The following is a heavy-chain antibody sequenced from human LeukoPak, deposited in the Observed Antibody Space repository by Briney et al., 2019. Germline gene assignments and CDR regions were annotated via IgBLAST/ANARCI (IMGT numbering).Heavy chain of an antibody. CDR3: VKGGYSGSPYGYYDY. D-gene: IGHD1-26*01. Sequence: PGGSLRLSCAASGFXFSNNGIHWVRQAPGKGLEWVAVISNDAKKIYYLDSVKGRFTVSRDNSKSMFYVQMDSLRVEDTAVYYCVKGGYSGSPYGYYDYWGQGTLVTVSS. J-gene: IGHJ4*02. CDR2: ISNDAKKI. V-gene: IGHV3-30*18. CDR1: GFXFSNNG.